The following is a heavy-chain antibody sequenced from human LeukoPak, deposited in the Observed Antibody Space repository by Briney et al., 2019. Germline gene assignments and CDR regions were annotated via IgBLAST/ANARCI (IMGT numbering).Heavy chain of an antibody. Sequence: SETLSLTCTVSGGSISSYYWSWIRQPPGKGLEWIGYIYHSGSTYYNPSLKSRVTISVDRSKNQFSLKLSSVTAADTAVYYCARDSLTYCSSTSCSNYYYYMDVWSKGTTVTVSS. CDR2: IYHSGST. V-gene: IGHV4-59*12. J-gene: IGHJ6*03. CDR3: ARDSLTYCSSTSCSNYYYYMDV. CDR1: GGSISSYY. D-gene: IGHD2-2*01.